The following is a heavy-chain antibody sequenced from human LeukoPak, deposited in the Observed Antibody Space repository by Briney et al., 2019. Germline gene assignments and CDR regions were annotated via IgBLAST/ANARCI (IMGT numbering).Heavy chain of an antibody. CDR2: ISPGGSP. J-gene: IGHJ5*02. D-gene: IGHD5-12*01. Sequence: GGSLRLSCAASGFTSSSNAMGWVRQAPGHGLEWVSAISPGGSPYYADSVKGRFTISRDNSKNTLYLQMNSLRAEDTAVYYCVKRELYIVATTWGQGTLVTVSS. V-gene: IGHV3-23*01. CDR1: GFTSSSNA. CDR3: VKRELYIVATT.